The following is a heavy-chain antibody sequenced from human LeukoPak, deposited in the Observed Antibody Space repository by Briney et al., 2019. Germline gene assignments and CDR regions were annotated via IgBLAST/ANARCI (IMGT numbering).Heavy chain of an antibody. D-gene: IGHD2-2*01. V-gene: IGHV3-7*01. CDR1: GFIFSSHW. Sequence: GGSLRLSCAASGFIFSSHWMGWVRQAPGKGLEWVTNIKTDSSETYYVDSVKGRFTVSRDNARNSLYLQMNSLGAEDTAVYYCASPYCSSTSCSTLHDFWGQGTLVTVSS. J-gene: IGHJ4*02. CDR3: ASPYCSSTSCSTLHDF. CDR2: IKTDSSET.